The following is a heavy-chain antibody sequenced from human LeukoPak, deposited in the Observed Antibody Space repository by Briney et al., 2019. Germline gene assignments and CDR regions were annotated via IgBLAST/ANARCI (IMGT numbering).Heavy chain of an antibody. D-gene: IGHD3-10*02. CDR2: ISSSGSTI. V-gene: IGHV3-48*03. Sequence: PGGSLRLSCAASGFTFSSYAMSWVRQAPGKGMEWVSYISSSGSTIYYADSVKGRFTISRDNAKNSLYLQMNSLRAEDTAVYYCAELGITMIGGVWGKGTTVTISS. CDR3: AELGITMIGGV. J-gene: IGHJ6*04. CDR1: GFTFSSYA.